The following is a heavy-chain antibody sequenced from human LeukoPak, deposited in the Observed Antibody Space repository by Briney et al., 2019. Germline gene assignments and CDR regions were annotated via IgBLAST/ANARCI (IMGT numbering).Heavy chain of an antibody. CDR3: ARTRWELPPPTFDY. J-gene: IGHJ4*02. CDR2: ISAYNGNT. V-gene: IGHV1-18*01. Sequence: ASVKVSCKASGYTFTSYDINWVRQATGQGLEWMGWISAYNGNTNYAQKLQGRVTMTTDTSTSTAYMELRSLRSDDTAVYYCARTRWELPPPTFDYWGQGTLVTVSS. CDR1: GYTFTSYD. D-gene: IGHD1-26*01.